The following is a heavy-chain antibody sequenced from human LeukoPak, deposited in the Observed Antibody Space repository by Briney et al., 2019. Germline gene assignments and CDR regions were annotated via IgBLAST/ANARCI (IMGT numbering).Heavy chain of an antibody. D-gene: IGHD1-26*01. J-gene: IGHJ6*03. Sequence: ASVKVSCKTSGYTFTNFGLTWVRQAPGQGLEWMGWISGYTGDTKYARTVQGRVTLATDTSTSTAYMELRSLRSDDTAVYYCARDGGSYDYYYMDVWGKGTTVTVSS. V-gene: IGHV1-18*01. CDR2: ISGYTGDT. CDR1: GYTFTNFG. CDR3: ARDGGSYDYYYMDV.